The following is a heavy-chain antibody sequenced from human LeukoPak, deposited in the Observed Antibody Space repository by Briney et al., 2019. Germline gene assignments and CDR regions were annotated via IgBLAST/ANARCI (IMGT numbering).Heavy chain of an antibody. CDR3: ARDSGYDYYYYYMDV. V-gene: IGHV1-69*05. Sequence: SVKVSRKASGGTFSSYAISWVRQAPGQGLEWMGGIIPIFGTANYAQKFQGRVTITTDESTSTAYMELSSLRSEDTAVYYCARDSGYDYYYYYMDVWGKGTTVTVSS. J-gene: IGHJ6*03. CDR2: IIPIFGTA. CDR1: GGTFSSYA. D-gene: IGHD5-12*01.